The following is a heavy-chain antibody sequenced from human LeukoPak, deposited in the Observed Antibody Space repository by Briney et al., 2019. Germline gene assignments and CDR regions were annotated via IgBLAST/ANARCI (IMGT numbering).Heavy chain of an antibody. D-gene: IGHD5-24*01. J-gene: IGHJ4*02. CDR2: ISNGGVTT. CDR3: ARDPPGYRDFDY. CDR1: GFTFGSYA. Sequence: GGSLRLSCAASGFTFGSYAMSWVRQTPGKSLEWVSIISNGGVTTYYADSVRGRLTISRDNSKDLLYLQMDSLRAEDTAVYYCARDPPGYRDFDYWGQGTLVTVSS. V-gene: IGHV3-23*01.